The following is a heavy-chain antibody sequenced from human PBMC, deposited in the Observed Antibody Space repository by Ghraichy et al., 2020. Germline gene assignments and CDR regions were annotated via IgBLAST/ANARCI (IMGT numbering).Heavy chain of an antibody. J-gene: IGHJ3*02. CDR1: GGSISSSSYY. CDR2: IYYSGST. V-gene: IGHV4-39*01. Sequence: SETLSLTCTVSGGSISSSSYYWGWIRQPPGKGLEWIGSIYYSGSTYYNPSLKSRVTISVDTSKNQFSLKLSSVTAADTAVYYCASPGDCSGGSCWYGAFDIWGQGTMVTVSS. D-gene: IGHD2-15*01. CDR3: ASPGDCSGGSCWYGAFDI.